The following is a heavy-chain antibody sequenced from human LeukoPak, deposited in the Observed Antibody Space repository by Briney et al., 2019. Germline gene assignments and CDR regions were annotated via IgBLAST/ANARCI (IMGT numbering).Heavy chain of an antibody. J-gene: IGHJ4*02. V-gene: IGHV3-23*01. CDR3: EKAPLGRCSGAICYYFDY. CDR1: RFTFSTYT. D-gene: IGHD2-15*01. CDR2: ISGSDAGT. Sequence: GGSLRLSCAASRFTFSTYTMNRVRQAPGKGLEWVSAISGSDAGTYYADSVKGRFTISRDNSKNTLYLQMNSLRAEDAAVYYCEKAPLGRCSGAICYYFDYWGQGTLVTVSS.